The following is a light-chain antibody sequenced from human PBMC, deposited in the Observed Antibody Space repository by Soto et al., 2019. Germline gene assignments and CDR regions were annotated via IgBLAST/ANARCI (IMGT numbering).Light chain of an antibody. V-gene: IGLV2-8*01. Sequence: QSVLTQPPSASGSPGQSVTISCTGTSSDVGGYNYVYCYQQHPGKAPKLMIYEVTKRPSGVPDRFSGSKSGNTASLTVSGLQAEDEADYCCSSYADSNSYVFGTGTQLTVL. CDR3: SSYADSNSYV. CDR2: EVT. J-gene: IGLJ1*01. CDR1: SSDVGGYNY.